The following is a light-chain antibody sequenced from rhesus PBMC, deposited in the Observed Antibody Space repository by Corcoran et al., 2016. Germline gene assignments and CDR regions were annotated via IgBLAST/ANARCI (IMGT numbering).Light chain of an antibody. CDR3: LQYSSSPYS. V-gene: IGKV1-22*01. J-gene: IGKJ2*01. CDR1: QGISKY. CDR2: KPS. Sequence: DIQMTQSPSSLSASVGDTVTITCQASQGISKYLAWYKQKPGKAPKPLIYKPSILQSGVPSRFSGRGSGTDFTLPISSLQAEDVATYYCLQYSSSPYSFGQGTKVEIK.